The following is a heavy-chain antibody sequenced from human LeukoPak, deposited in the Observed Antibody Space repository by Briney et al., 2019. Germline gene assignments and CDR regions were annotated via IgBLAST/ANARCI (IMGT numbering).Heavy chain of an antibody. CDR1: GFTLRSHG. J-gene: IGHJ6*02. CDR2: ISYDESNK. V-gene: IGHV3-30*18. Sequence: GKSLTLSCAASGFTLRSHGMHWVRQAPGKGLEWVAVISYDESNKHYADSVKGRFTISRDTSRNTLYLQMDSLRAEDTALYYCAKGGDDYVWGSYHPDYYYYGMDVWGQGTTVTVSS. D-gene: IGHD3-16*02. CDR3: AKGGDDYVWGSYHPDYYYYGMDV.